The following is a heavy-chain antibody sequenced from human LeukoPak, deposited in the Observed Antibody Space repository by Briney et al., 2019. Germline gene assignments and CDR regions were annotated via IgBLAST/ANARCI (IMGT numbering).Heavy chain of an antibody. CDR3: TRSHRGGYHNDFDY. J-gene: IGHJ4*02. CDR1: GYTFTPYW. V-gene: IGHV5-51*01. CDR2: IYPGDSET. D-gene: IGHD5-24*01. Sequence: GESLKIPLKGFGYTFTPYWIAWVRQMPGEGLEWMGIIYPGDSETRYSPSFQGQVTISADKSITTAYLQWGSLKASDTAMYYCTRSHRGGYHNDFDYWGQGTMVTV.